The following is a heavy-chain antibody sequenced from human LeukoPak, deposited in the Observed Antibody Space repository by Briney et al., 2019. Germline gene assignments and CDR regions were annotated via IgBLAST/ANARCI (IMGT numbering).Heavy chain of an antibody. CDR3: ATPYSYDSSGYYFDY. CDR2: ISYSSATI. CDR1: GFTFDEYA. Sequence: GGSLRLSCAASGFTFDEYAMHWVRQAPGKGLEWVSGISYSSATIGYVDSVKGRFIISRDNSKNTLYLQMNSLRVEDRAVYYCATPYSYDSSGYYFDYWGQGTLVTVSS. V-gene: IGHV3-9*01. D-gene: IGHD3-22*01. J-gene: IGHJ4*02.